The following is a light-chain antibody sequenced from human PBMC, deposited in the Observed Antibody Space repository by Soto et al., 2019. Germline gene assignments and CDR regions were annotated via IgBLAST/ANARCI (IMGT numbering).Light chain of an antibody. V-gene: IGKV3-15*01. CDR1: QSVSRN. Sequence: EIVMTQSPATLSVSPGERATVSCRASQSVSRNLAWYQQKPGQAPRLLIYGASSRATGIPVRFSGSGSGTEFTLTISSLQSEDFAVYYCQQYNKWPPLTFGGGTKVEIK. CDR2: GAS. CDR3: QQYNKWPPLT. J-gene: IGKJ4*01.